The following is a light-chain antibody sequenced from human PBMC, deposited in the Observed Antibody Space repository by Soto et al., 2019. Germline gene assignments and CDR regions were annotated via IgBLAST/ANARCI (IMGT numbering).Light chain of an antibody. Sequence: EIVLTQSPGTLSFSPGERATLSCRASQSVSSSYLAWYQHKPGQAPRLLIYGASSRATGIPDRFSGSGSGTDFTLTISRLEREDFAVYYCQQYGSSPYTFGQGTKLEIK. CDR1: QSVSSSY. J-gene: IGKJ2*01. CDR3: QQYGSSPYT. CDR2: GAS. V-gene: IGKV3-20*01.